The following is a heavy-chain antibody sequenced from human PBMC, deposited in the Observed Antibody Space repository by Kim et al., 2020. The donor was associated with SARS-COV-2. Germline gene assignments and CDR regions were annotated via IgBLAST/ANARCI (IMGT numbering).Heavy chain of an antibody. V-gene: IGHV4-59*08. CDR1: GGSISSYY. CDR2: IYYSGST. Sequence: SETLSLTCTVSGGSISSYYWSWIRQPPGKGLEWIGYIYYSGSTNYNPSLKSRVTISVDTSKNQFSLKLSSVTAADTAVYYCARLGEGATQEAFDIWGQGTMVTVSS. CDR3: ARLGEGATQEAFDI. J-gene: IGHJ3*02. D-gene: IGHD1-26*01.